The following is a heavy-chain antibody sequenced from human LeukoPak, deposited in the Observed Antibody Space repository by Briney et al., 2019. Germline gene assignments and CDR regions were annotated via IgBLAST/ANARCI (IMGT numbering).Heavy chain of an antibody. V-gene: IGHV4-39*01. CDR3: ARHGAEMDTIRTPFDY. CDR1: GGSISSSSYY. CDR2: IYYSGST. J-gene: IGHJ4*02. Sequence: PSETLSLTCTVSGGSISSSSYYWGWIRQPPGKGLEWIGSIYYSGSTYYNPSLKSRVTISVDTSKNQFSLKLSSVTAADTAVYYCARHGAEMDTIRTPFDYWGQGTLVTVSS. D-gene: IGHD5-24*01.